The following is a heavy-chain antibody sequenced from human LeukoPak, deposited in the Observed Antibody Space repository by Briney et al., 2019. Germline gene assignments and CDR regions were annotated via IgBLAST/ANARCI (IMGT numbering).Heavy chain of an antibody. V-gene: IGHV3-23*01. D-gene: IGHD4-17*01. CDR1: GFAFSSYG. CDR2: ISGAGGGT. J-gene: IGHJ2*01. Sequence: GGTLRLSCAASGFAFSSYGMSWVRQAPGKGLQWVSSISGAGGGTYYADSVKGRFTISRDNSWNTLYLQMNSLRAEDTAVYYCAKDRATVTTTYFDLWGRGTLVTVSS. CDR3: AKDRATVTTTYFDL.